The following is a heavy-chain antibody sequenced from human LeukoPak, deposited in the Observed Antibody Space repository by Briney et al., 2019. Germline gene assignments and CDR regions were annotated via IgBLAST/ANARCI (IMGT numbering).Heavy chain of an antibody. CDR2: INPNSGDT. CDR1: GYTFTSYY. Sequence: GASVKVSCKASGYTFTSYYIHWVRQAPGQGLEWMGWINPNSGDTSHAQRFQDRVTMTRDMSTSTAYMDLSMLTSDETALYYCARQGGSSLNFDYWGQGTLVTVSS. J-gene: IGHJ4*02. D-gene: IGHD1-26*01. CDR3: ARQGGSSLNFDY. V-gene: IGHV1-2*02.